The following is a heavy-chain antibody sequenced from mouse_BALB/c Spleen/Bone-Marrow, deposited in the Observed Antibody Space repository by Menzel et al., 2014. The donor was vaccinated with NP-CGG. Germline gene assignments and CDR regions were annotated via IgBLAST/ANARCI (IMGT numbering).Heavy chain of an antibody. CDR3: ARDENVGIYWYFDV. V-gene: IGHV7-3*02. CDR2: IRNKANGYTT. J-gene: IGHJ1*01. CDR1: GFTFTDYY. Sequence: EVQLVESGGGSAQPGGSLRLSCATSGFTFTDYYMSWVRQPPGKALEWLGFIRNKANGYTTEYSASVKGRFTISRDNSQRILYLQMNTLRAEDSATYYCARDENVGIYWYFDVWGAGTTVIVSS.